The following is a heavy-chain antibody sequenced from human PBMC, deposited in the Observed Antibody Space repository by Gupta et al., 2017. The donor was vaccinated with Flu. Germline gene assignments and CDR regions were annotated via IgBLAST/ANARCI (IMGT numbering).Heavy chain of an antibody. CDR1: Y. V-gene: IGHV4-39*01. CDR2: TYYSRSL. Sequence: YWAGIRRPPGAGLEWIGSTYYSRSLYYNPSRNSRVTISVDTSKNQFSLKLTSVTAADTAVYYCARHLKVPGEMSQWFDPWGQGILVTVSS. CDR3: ARHLKVPGEMSQWFDP. D-gene: IGHD2-2*01. J-gene: IGHJ5*02.